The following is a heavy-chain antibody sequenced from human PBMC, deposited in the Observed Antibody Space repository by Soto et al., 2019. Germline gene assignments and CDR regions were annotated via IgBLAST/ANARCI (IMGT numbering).Heavy chain of an antibody. D-gene: IGHD1-7*01. Sequence: PGESLKISCKGSGYSFTSYWISWVRQMPGKGLEWMGRIDPSDSYTNYSPSFQGHVTISADKSISTAYLQWSSLKASDTAMYYCVVPKPGITGTTGAFDIWGQGTMVTVSS. J-gene: IGHJ3*02. CDR3: VVPKPGITGTTGAFDI. CDR1: GYSFTSYW. V-gene: IGHV5-10-1*01. CDR2: IDPSDSYT.